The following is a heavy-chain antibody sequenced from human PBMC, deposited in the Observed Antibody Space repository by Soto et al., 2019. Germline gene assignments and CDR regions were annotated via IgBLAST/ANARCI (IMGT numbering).Heavy chain of an antibody. CDR3: ARAHRVLLSPPLGYYYYGMDV. V-gene: IGHV4-34*01. D-gene: IGHD2-21*01. Sequence: SETLSLTCAVYGGSFSGYYWSWIRQPPGKGLEWIGEINHSGSTNYNPSLKSRVTISVDTSKNQFSLKPSSVTAADTAVYYCARAHRVLLSPPLGYYYYGMDVWGQGTTVTVSS. CDR2: INHSGST. J-gene: IGHJ6*02. CDR1: GGSFSGYY.